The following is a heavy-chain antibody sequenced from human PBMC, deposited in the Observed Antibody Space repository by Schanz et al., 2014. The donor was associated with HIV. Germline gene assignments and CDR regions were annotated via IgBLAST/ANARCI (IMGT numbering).Heavy chain of an antibody. V-gene: IGHV1-2*02. Sequence: QVQLVQSGAEVKKPGSSVKVSCKASGGTFSSFAISWVRQAPGQGLEWMGWINPNSGGTNFARKFQGRVTMTRDTSITTAYMELSGLRSDDTAVYHCARRESDGALDVWGPGTTVIVSS. D-gene: IGHD2-21*02. CDR3: ARRESDGALDV. J-gene: IGHJ6*02. CDR1: GGTFSSFA. CDR2: INPNSGGT.